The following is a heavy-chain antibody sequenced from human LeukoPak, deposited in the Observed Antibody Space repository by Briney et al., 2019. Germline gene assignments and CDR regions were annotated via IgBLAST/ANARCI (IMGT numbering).Heavy chain of an antibody. CDR1: GYTFTGYY. D-gene: IGHD6-19*01. J-gene: IGHJ4*02. CDR3: AREEGSGCYDS. CDR2: INPNSGGT. Sequence: EASVKVSCKASGYTFTGYYMHWVRQAPGQGLEWMGWINPNSGGTNYAQKFQGRVTMTRDTSITTAYMEPSRLRSDDTAVYYCAREEGSGCYDSWGQGTRLTVSS. V-gene: IGHV1-2*02.